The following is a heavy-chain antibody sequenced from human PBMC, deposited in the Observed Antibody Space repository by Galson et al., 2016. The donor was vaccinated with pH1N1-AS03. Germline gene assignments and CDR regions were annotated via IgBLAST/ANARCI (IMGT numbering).Heavy chain of an antibody. CDR2: IRQDGSEK. CDR3: ARESLYGGYYFDY. CDR1: GFSFSASW. Sequence: SLRLSCAASGFSFSASWMSWVRQAPGKGLEWVANIRQDGSEKYYVDSVEGRFTISRDNAKNSLYLQMNSLRDEDRAVYYCARESLYGGYYFDYWGQGALVTVSS. V-gene: IGHV3-7*03. J-gene: IGHJ4*02. D-gene: IGHD2-8*01.